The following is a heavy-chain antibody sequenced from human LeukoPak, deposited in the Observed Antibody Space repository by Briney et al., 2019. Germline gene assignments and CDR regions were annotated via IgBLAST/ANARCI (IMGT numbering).Heavy chain of an antibody. CDR2: IYYSGST. CDR1: GGAISSYY. CDR3: ARDVGYYYGSGSYYFDY. V-gene: IGHV4-59*01. Sequence: SETLSLTCTVPGGAISSYYWSWIRQPPGKGLEWIGYIYYSGSTNYNPSLKSRVTISVDTSKNQFSLKLSSVTAADTAVYYCARDVGYYYGSGSYYFDYWGQGTLVTVSS. D-gene: IGHD3-10*01. J-gene: IGHJ4*02.